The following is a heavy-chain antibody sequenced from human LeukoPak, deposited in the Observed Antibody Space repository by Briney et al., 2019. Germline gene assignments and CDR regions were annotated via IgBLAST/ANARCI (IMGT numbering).Heavy chain of an antibody. V-gene: IGHV1-18*01. D-gene: IGHD2-2*01. CDR3: ALIPYCTTATCYYLDF. Sequence: GASVKVSCKASGYTFTTYGISWVRQAPGQGLEWMGWISTYNGDTNYAQKLQGRVTMTADTSTSTTYMELRSLRSDDTAVYYCALIPYCTTATCYYLDFWGQGTLSPSPQ. CDR2: ISTYNGDT. J-gene: IGHJ4*02. CDR1: GYTFTTYG.